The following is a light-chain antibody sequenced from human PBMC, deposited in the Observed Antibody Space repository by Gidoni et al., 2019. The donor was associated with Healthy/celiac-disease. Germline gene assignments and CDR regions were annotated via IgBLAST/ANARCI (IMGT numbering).Light chain of an antibody. CDR2: DVS. J-gene: IGLJ1*01. V-gene: IGLV2-14*01. CDR1: SSDVGGYNY. CDR3: SSYTSSSSYV. Sequence: LTPPPTESRASWEPITISCTGTSSDVGGYNYVSWYQQHPGKAPKLMIYDVSNRPSGVSNRFSGSKSGNTASLTISGLQAEDEADYYCSSYTSSSSYVFGTGTKVTVL.